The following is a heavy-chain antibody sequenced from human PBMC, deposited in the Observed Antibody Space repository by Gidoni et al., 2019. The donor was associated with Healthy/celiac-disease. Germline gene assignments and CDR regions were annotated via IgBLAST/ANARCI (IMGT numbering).Heavy chain of an antibody. CDR3: ARVWATSGWFPDY. J-gene: IGHJ4*02. D-gene: IGHD6-19*01. CDR1: GFTFSSYS. Sequence: EVQLVESGGSLVKPGGSLRLSCAASGFTFSSYSMNWVRQAPGKGLEWVSSSSSSSSYIYYADSVKGRFTISRDNAKNSLYLQMNSLRAEDTAVYYCARVWATSGWFPDYWGQGTLVTVSS. V-gene: IGHV3-21*01. CDR2: SSSSSSYI.